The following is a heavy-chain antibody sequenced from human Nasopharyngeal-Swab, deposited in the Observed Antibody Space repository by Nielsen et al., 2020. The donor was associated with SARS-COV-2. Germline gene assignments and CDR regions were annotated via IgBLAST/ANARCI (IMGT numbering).Heavy chain of an antibody. Sequence: SVQVSCKASGGTFSSYAISWVRQAPGQGLEWMGRIIPIFGIANYAQKLQGRVTITADKSTSTAYRELSSLGSGDTAVYYCASQGGGDYYDSRRYYNYVMDVWGQGTTVTVSS. J-gene: IGHJ6*02. CDR1: GGTFSSYA. CDR2: IIPIFGIA. D-gene: IGHD3-22*01. V-gene: IGHV1-69*04. CDR3: ASQGGGDYYDSRRYYNYVMDV.